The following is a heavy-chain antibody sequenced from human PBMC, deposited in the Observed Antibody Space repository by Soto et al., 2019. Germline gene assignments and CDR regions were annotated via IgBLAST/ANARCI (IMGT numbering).Heavy chain of an antibody. Sequence: GGSLRLSCVASRFTLSSFGMHWVRQAPGKGLEWVAVIWYDGSNKYYADSVKGRFTISRDNSKNTLYLQMNSLRGEDTAVYYCARDPGKWGRSYYGMDVWGQGTTVTVSS. J-gene: IGHJ6*02. CDR1: RFTLSSFG. CDR3: ARDPGKWGRSYYGMDV. V-gene: IGHV3-33*01. CDR2: IWYDGSNK. D-gene: IGHD3-16*01.